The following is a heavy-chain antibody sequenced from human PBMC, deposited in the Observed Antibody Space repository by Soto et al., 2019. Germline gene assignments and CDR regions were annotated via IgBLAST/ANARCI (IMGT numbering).Heavy chain of an antibody. CDR3: ARRKTAAAASYYYYGMDV. Sequence: GESLKISCKGSGYSFTSYWISWVRQMPGKGLEWMGRIDPSDSYTNYSPSFQGHVTISADKSIGTAYLQWSSLKASDTAMYYCARRKTAAAASYYYYGMDVWGQGTTVTVSS. CDR2: IDPSDSYT. CDR1: GYSFTSYW. V-gene: IGHV5-10-1*01. D-gene: IGHD6-13*01. J-gene: IGHJ6*02.